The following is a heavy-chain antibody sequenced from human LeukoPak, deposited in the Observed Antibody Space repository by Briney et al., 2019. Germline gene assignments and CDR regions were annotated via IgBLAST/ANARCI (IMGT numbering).Heavy chain of an antibody. D-gene: IGHD3-10*01. V-gene: IGHV4-34*01. CDR1: GGSFSAYY. Sequence: PSETLSLTCAVYGGSFSAYYWTWIRQPPGKGLEWIGDINHSGTTNYNPSLKSRVTISVDTSKNQFSLTVSSVTAADTAVYYCARGLVYYSGSGSPAVDYYYYGTDVWGQGTTVTVSS. CDR2: INHSGTT. J-gene: IGHJ6*02. CDR3: ARGLVYYSGSGSPAVDYYYYGTDV.